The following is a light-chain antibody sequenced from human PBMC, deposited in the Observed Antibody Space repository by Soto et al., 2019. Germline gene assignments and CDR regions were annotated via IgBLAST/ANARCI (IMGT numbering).Light chain of an antibody. CDR1: QSVNLN. CDR2: DVS. J-gene: IGKJ1*01. Sequence: EIMMTQSPGTLSVSPGEGATLSCTASQSVNLNLAWYQQKPGQPPRLLIYDVSNRATGIPARFSGSGSGTDFTLTISSLEPEDFAVYYCQQRSNWPRTFGQGTKVDIK. V-gene: IGKV3-11*01. CDR3: QQRSNWPRT.